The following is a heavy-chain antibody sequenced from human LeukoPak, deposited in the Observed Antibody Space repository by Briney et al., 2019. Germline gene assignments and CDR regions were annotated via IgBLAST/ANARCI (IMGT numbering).Heavy chain of an antibody. V-gene: IGHV3-21*01. Sequence: GGSRRPSWAAPGFTSGTFIMNGVGQAPGRGLKWVSSISSSSSYIYYADSVKGRFTISRDNAKNSLYLQMNSLRAEDTAVYYCAREPRGCSSTSCYFPIDYWGQGTLVTVSS. CDR1: GFTSGTFI. J-gene: IGHJ4*02. CDR2: ISSSSSYI. CDR3: AREPRGCSSTSCYFPIDY. D-gene: IGHD2-2*01.